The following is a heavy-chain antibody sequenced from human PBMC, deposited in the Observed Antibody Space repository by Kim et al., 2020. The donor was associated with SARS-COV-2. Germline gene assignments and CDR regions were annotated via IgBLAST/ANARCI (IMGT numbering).Heavy chain of an antibody. CDR1: GIAFSRHW. Sequence: GGSLRLSCAASGIAFSRHWMSWVRQAPGKGLQWVANIKQDGSEKYYVDSVKGRFTISRDNAENSLYLQMNSLRAEDTAVYYCARDRWFGDPWGQGTLVT. J-gene: IGHJ5*02. D-gene: IGHD3-10*01. V-gene: IGHV3-7*01. CDR2: IKQDGSEK. CDR3: ARDRWFGDP.